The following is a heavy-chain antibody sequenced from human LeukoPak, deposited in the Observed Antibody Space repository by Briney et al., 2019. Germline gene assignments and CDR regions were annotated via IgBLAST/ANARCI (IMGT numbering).Heavy chain of an antibody. CDR1: GFTVSSNY. J-gene: IGHJ4*02. Sequence: GGSLRLSCAASGFTVSSNYMSWVRQAPGKGLEWVSVIYSGGSTYYADSVKGRFTISRDNSKNTLYLQMNSLRAEDTAVYYCARDLGYYYDTVNNWGQGTLVTVSS. CDR3: ARDLGYYYDTVNN. D-gene: IGHD3-22*01. V-gene: IGHV3-66*01. CDR2: IYSGGST.